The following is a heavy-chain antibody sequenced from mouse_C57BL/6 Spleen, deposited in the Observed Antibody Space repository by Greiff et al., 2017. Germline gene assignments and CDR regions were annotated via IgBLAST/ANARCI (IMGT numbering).Heavy chain of an antibody. D-gene: IGHD2-4*01. V-gene: IGHV1-82*01. J-gene: IGHJ4*01. CDR1: GYAFSSSW. Sequence: QVQLQQSGPELVKPGASVKISCKASGYAFSSSWMNWVKQRPGKGLEWIGRVYPGDGDTNYNGKFKGKATLTADKSSSTAYMQLSSLTSEDSAVYFCERKSYDYDVDYYAMDYWGQGTSVTVSS. CDR2: VYPGDGDT. CDR3: ERKSYDYDVDYYAMDY.